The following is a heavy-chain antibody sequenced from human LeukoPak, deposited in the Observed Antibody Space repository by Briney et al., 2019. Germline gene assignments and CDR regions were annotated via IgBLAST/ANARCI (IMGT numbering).Heavy chain of an antibody. J-gene: IGHJ4*02. CDR2: ISSSSSYI. D-gene: IGHD6-13*01. Sequence: GGSLRLSCAASGFTFSSYSMNWVRQAPGKGLEWVSSISSSSSYIYYADSVKGRFTTSRDNAKNSLYLQMNSLRAEDTAVYYCAREIAATGFDYWGQGTLVTVSS. V-gene: IGHV3-21*01. CDR3: AREIAATGFDY. CDR1: GFTFSSYS.